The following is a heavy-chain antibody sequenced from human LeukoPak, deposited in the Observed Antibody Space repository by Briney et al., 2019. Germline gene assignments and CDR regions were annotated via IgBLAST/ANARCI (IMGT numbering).Heavy chain of an antibody. Sequence: GGSLRLSCATSGFTFSTYAMSWVRQAPGKGLEWVSSISGSGGSTYYADSVKGRFTISRDNSKNTLYLQMNSLRVEDTAVYFCAKIAGTQYYSDSSGYIDYWGLGTLVTVSS. V-gene: IGHV3-23*01. CDR3: AKIAGTQYYSDSSGYIDY. CDR1: GFTFSTYA. D-gene: IGHD3-22*01. CDR2: ISGSGGST. J-gene: IGHJ4*02.